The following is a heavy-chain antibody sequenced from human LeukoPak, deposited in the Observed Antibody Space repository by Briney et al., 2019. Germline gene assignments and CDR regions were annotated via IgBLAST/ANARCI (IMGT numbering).Heavy chain of an antibody. CDR3: AKDRGSYPSYYFDY. J-gene: IGHJ4*02. CDR2: ISGSGGNT. D-gene: IGHD1-26*01. Sequence: GGPLRLSLAAPGLPFGSFALSGVGKAPGRGLEWVSAISGSGGNTYYADSVKGRFTISRDNSKNTLYLQMSSLRAEDTAVYYCAKDRGSYPSYYFDYWGQGTLVTVSS. CDR1: GLPFGSFA. V-gene: IGHV3-23*01.